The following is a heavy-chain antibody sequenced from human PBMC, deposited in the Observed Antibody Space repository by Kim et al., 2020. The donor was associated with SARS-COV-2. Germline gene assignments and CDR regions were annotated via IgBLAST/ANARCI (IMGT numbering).Heavy chain of an antibody. CDR1: GGSISSGYYY. Sequence: SETLSLTCTVSGGSISSGYYYWTWIRQPPGKGLEWIGYIYYSGNTYYNPSLKSRVTMSVDMSKNQFSLKLSSVTAADTAVYYCARVEWEITFGGVIVKLIDYWGQGTLVTVSS. D-gene: IGHD3-16*02. CDR3: ARVEWEITFGGVIVKLIDY. CDR2: IYYSGNT. J-gene: IGHJ4*02. V-gene: IGHV4-30-4*01.